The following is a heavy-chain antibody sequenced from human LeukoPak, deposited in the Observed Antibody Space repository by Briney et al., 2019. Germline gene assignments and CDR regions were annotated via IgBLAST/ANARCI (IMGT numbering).Heavy chain of an antibody. D-gene: IGHD6-25*01. J-gene: IGHJ4*02. V-gene: IGHV3-23*01. CDR2: IDSTGAYT. Sequence: GGSLRLSCAASGFILSNYAMSWVRQAPGKGLEWVSAIDSTGAYTWYADSVKGRFTIPKDSSKTILYLQMNSLRAEDAAVYFCAKGSAAGRPYYFDYWGQGTLVTVSS. CDR3: AKGSAAGRPYYFDY. CDR1: GFILSNYA.